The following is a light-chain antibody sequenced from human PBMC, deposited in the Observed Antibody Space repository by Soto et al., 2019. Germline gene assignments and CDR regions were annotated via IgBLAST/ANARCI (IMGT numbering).Light chain of an antibody. V-gene: IGLV2-14*03. CDR2: DVS. J-gene: IGLJ2*01. Sequence: LTQPASVSGSPGQSIAISCTGTSSDVGGYNYVSWYQQHPGKAPKLMIYDVSNRPSGVSNRFSGSKSGNTASLTISGLQAEDEADYYCSSYTSASTVVFGGGTKLTVL. CDR3: SSYTSASTVV. CDR1: SSDVGGYNY.